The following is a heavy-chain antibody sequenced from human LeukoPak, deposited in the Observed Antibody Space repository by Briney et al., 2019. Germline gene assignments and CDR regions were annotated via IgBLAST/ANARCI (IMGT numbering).Heavy chain of an antibody. V-gene: IGHV1-69*05. D-gene: IGHD2-2*01. CDR2: IIPIFGTA. Sequence: SVKVSCKASGGTFSSYAISWVRQAPGQGLEWMGGIIPIFGTANYAQKLQGRVTMTTDTSTSTAYMELRSLRSDDTAVYYCATGYCSSTSCYQLDYWGQGTLVTVSS. J-gene: IGHJ4*02. CDR1: GGTFSSYA. CDR3: ATGYCSSTSCYQLDY.